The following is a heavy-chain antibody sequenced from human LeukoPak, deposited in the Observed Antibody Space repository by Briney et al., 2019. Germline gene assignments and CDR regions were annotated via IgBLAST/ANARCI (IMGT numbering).Heavy chain of an antibody. CDR2: IYYSGST. CDR3: ARVGVTAMGDAFDI. CDR1: GGSISSYY. Sequence: SETLSLTCTVSGGSISSYYWSWVRQPPGKGLKWIGYIYYSGSTNYNPSLKSRVTISVDTSKNQFSLRLSSVTAADTAVYYCARVGVTAMGDAFDIWGQGTMVTVSS. D-gene: IGHD2-21*02. V-gene: IGHV4-59*01. J-gene: IGHJ3*02.